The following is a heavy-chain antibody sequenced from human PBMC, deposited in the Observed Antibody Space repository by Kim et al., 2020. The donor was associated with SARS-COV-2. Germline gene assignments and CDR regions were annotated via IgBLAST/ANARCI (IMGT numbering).Heavy chain of an antibody. V-gene: IGHV3-33*01. CDR2: IWYDGSNK. Sequence: GGSLRLSCTASGFTFSSYGMHWVRQAPGKGLEWVAVIWYDGSNKYYADSVQGRFTISRDNSKTMLYLKMNSLRAEDTAVYYCARDQGGGSATQYYYYYG. CDR3: ARDQGGGSATQYYYYYG. CDR1: GFTFSSYG. J-gene: IGHJ6*01. D-gene: IGHD5-12*01.